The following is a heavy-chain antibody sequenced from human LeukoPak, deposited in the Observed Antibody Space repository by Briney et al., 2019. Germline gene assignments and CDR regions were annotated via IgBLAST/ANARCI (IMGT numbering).Heavy chain of an antibody. J-gene: IGHJ3*02. D-gene: IGHD2-2*01. CDR3: AVVPARDAFDI. V-gene: IGHV4-59*08. Sequence: SETLSLTCSVSGGSISSYYWSWIRQPPGKGLEWIGYIYYSGSTNYNPSLKSRVTISVDTSKNQFSLKLSSVTAADTAVYYCAVVPARDAFDIWGQGTMVTVSS. CDR2: IYYSGST. CDR1: GGSISSYY.